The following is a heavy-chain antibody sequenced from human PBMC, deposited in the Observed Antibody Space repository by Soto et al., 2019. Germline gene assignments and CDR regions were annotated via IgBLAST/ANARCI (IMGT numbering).Heavy chain of an antibody. D-gene: IGHD3-10*01. Sequence: SETLSLTCTVSGGSISSYYWSWIRQPAGKGLEWIGRIYTSGSTNYNPSLKSRVTMSVDTSKNQFSLKLSSVTAADTAVYYFARLAMVRGVITDYYYGMDVWGQGTTVTVSS. CDR2: IYTSGST. CDR3: ARLAMVRGVITDYYYGMDV. CDR1: GGSISSYY. J-gene: IGHJ6*02. V-gene: IGHV4-4*07.